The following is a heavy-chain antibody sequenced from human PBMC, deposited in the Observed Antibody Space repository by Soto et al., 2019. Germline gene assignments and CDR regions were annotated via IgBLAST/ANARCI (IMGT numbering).Heavy chain of an antibody. J-gene: IGHJ6*03. CDR2: MNPNSGNT. Sequence: QVQLVQSGAEVKKPGASVKVSCKASGYTFTSYDINWVRQATGQGLEWMGWMNPNSGNTGYAQKFHGRVTMTRNTSISTAYRELSSLRSEDTAVYYCARGRFSSSWYLYYYYYMDVWGKGTTVTVSS. D-gene: IGHD6-13*01. CDR3: ARGRFSSSWYLYYYYYMDV. CDR1: GYTFTSYD. V-gene: IGHV1-8*01.